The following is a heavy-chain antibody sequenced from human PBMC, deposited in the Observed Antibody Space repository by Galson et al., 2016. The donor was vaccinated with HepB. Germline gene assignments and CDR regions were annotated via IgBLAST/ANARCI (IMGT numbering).Heavy chain of an antibody. CDR1: GLSFSDYY. Sequence: SLRLSCAVSGLSFSDYYMGWIRQAPGKGLEWVSYISGSSTYTNHGDSMKGRFTISRDNAKNSVYLQMNSLRAEDTAVYYCATSGNNFLSPLDYWGQGALVTVSS. V-gene: IGHV3-11*03. D-gene: IGHD1-26*01. J-gene: IGHJ4*02. CDR2: ISGSSTYT. CDR3: ATSGNNFLSPLDY.